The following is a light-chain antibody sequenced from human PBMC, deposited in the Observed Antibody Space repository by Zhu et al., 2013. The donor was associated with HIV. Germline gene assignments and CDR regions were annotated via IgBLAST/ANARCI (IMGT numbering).Light chain of an antibody. CDR2: AAS. CDR1: EGLNRW. J-gene: IGKJ1*01. Sequence: DIQMTQSPSFVSASVGDSVTITCRASEGLNRWLAWYQHKPGKAPRLLIYAASVLETGVPSRFSGSESGTDFTLTISSLQPEDFATYYCQQANSFPRTFGQGTKVESK. V-gene: IGKV1-12*01. CDR3: QQANSFPRT.